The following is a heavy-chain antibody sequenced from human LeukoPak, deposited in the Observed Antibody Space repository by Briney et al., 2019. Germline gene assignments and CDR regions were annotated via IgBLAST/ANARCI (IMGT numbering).Heavy chain of an antibody. V-gene: IGHV3-66*02. J-gene: IGHJ3*02. CDR2: IYSSGST. D-gene: IGHD4-17*01. CDR1: GFTFSNYY. CDR3: ASRTTVTEADGFDI. Sequence: GGSLRLSCAASGFTFSNYYMIWVRQAPGKGLEWVSLIYSSGSTYNAESVKDRFTIARDNSKNTVYLQMNSLRAEDTAVYYCASRTTVTEADGFDIWGQGTIVTVSS.